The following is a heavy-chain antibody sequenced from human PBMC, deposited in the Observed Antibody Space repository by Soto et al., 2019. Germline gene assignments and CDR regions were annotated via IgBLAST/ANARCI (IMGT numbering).Heavy chain of an antibody. CDR1: GGSISSSSYY. J-gene: IGHJ3*02. CDR3: ERHNGASGYSSGGYRGNAFDI. V-gene: IGHV4-39*01. D-gene: IGHD6-19*01. Sequence: QLQLQESGPGLVKPSETLSLTCTVSGGSISSSSYYWGWIRQPPGKGLEWFGSIYYSGSTYYNPSLKNRVSISVDESKSQFALKLCAVKVTEPDEYHCERHNGASGYSSGGYRGNAFDIWGQGTMVPVSS. CDR2: IYYSGST.